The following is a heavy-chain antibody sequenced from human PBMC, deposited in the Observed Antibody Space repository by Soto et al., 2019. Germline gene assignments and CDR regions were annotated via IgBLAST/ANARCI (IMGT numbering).Heavy chain of an antibody. V-gene: IGHV1-18*01. J-gene: IGHJ5*02. CDR2: MSAYNGKT. D-gene: IGHD2-2*01. Sequence: ARVKVFCQAHGYNLTSHGIRWARQFPGQGLEWMVWMSAYNGKTNYAQKPKGRVTMTTDTSTSTAYVELIRLRSDETAQYYRESDNSSRRSVVVPDPWGQETLVTVSS. CDR3: ESDNSSRRSVVVPDP. CDR1: GYNLTSHG.